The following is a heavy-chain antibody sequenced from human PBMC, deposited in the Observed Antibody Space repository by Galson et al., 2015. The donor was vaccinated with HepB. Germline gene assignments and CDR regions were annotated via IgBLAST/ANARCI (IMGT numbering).Heavy chain of an antibody. CDR2: IRARGDTT. D-gene: IGHD1-14*01. CDR1: GFSFSDYF. V-gene: IGHV3-23*01. J-gene: IGHJ5*02. Sequence: SLRLSCAASGFSFSDYFMTWVRQAPGKGLEWVSTIRARGDTTYHADSLRGRFTISRDNSQRTVYLQMNSLRAEDTAVYYCARGGYNTPCDPWGQGTLVSVSS. CDR3: ARGGYNTPCDP.